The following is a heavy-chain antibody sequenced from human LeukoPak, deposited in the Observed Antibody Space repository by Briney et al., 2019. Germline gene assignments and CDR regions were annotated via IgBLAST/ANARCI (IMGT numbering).Heavy chain of an antibody. J-gene: IGHJ6*03. CDR3: AEGRRVPAAAYYYYYMDV. Sequence: ASVKVSCKASGGTFSSYAISWVRQAPGQGLEWMGGIIPTFGTANYAQKFQGRVTITADESTSTAYMELSSLRSEDTAVYYCAEGRRVPAAAYYYYYMDVWGKGTTVTVSS. D-gene: IGHD2-2*01. CDR1: GGTFSSYA. CDR2: IIPTFGTA. V-gene: IGHV1-69*13.